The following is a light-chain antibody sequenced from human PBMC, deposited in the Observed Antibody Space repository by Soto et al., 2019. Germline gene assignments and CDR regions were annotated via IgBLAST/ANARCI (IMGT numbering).Light chain of an antibody. CDR2: GAS. Sequence: EIVLTQSPGTLSLSLGERATLSCRASQSVSSSYLAWYQQKPGQAPRLLIYGASSRATGIPDRFSGSGSGTDFTLTISRLEPEDFAVYYCQQYGISPWTFGQGTKVEIK. J-gene: IGKJ1*01. CDR1: QSVSSSY. CDR3: QQYGISPWT. V-gene: IGKV3-20*01.